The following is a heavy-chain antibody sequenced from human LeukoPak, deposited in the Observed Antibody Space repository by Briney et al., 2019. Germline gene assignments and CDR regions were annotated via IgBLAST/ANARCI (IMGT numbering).Heavy chain of an antibody. CDR1: GYTFTGYY. D-gene: IGHD3-3*01. Sequence: GASVTVSCKASGYTFTGYYMNWVRQAPGQGLEWMGWINPNSGDTDYAQKFQGRVTVTRDTSITTAYMELRRLSSDDTAVYHCARGVGISIFGVPAFYFDNWGQGTLVTVSS. CDR2: INPNSGDT. J-gene: IGHJ4*02. CDR3: ARGVGISIFGVPAFYFDN. V-gene: IGHV1-2*02.